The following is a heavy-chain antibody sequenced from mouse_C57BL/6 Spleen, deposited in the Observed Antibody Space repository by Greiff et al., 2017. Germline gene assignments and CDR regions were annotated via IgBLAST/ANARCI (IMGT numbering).Heavy chain of an antibody. CDR3: ARSADYYGSSLFAY. J-gene: IGHJ3*01. V-gene: IGHV1-82*01. Sequence: VQGVESGPELVKPGASVKISCKASGYAFSSSWMNWVKQRPGKGLEWIGRIYPGDGDPNYNGKFKGKATLTADKSSSTAYMQLSSLTSEDSAVYFCARSADYYGSSLFAYWGQGTLVTVSA. D-gene: IGHD1-1*01. CDR2: IYPGDGDP. CDR1: GYAFSSSW.